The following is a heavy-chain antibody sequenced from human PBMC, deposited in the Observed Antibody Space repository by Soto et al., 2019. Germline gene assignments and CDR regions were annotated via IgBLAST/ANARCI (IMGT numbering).Heavy chain of an antibody. J-gene: IGHJ6*02. CDR1: GYSFTSYW. CDR2: IYPGDSDT. CDR3: ARHVPTYYYDSSGYYYYYYGMDV. Sequence: PGESLKISCKGSGYSFTSYWIGWVRQMPGKGLEWMGIIYPGDSDTRYSPSFQGQVTISADKSISTAYLQWSSLKASDTAMYYCARHVPTYYYDSSGYYYYYYGMDVWGQGATVTVS. D-gene: IGHD3-22*01. V-gene: IGHV5-51*01.